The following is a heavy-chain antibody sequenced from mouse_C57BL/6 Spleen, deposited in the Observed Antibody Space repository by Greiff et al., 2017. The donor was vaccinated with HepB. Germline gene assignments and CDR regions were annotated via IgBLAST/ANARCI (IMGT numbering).Heavy chain of an antibody. CDR2: INPSSGYT. CDR1: GYTFTSYW. D-gene: IGHD2-2*01. V-gene: IGHV1-7*01. CDR3: AIVPYGYDDAMDY. Sequence: QVQLKESGAELAKPGASVKLSCKASGYTFTSYWMHWVKQRPGQGLEWIGYINPSSGYTKYNQKFKDKATLTADKSSSTAYMQLSSLTYEDSAVYYCAIVPYGYDDAMDYWGQGTSVTVSS. J-gene: IGHJ4*01.